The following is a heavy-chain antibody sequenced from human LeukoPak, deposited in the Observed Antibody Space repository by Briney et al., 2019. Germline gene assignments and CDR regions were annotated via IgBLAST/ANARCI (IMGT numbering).Heavy chain of an antibody. CDR2: INPNSGGT. CDR3: ARSIVVVTYLFDY. CDR1: GYTFTSYG. V-gene: IGHV1-2*02. D-gene: IGHD3-22*01. Sequence: ASVKVSCKTSGYTFTSYGISWVRQAPGQGLEWMGWINPNSGGTNYAQKFQGRVTMTRDTSISTAYMELSRLRSDDTAVYYCARSIVVVTYLFDYWGQGTLVTVSS. J-gene: IGHJ4*02.